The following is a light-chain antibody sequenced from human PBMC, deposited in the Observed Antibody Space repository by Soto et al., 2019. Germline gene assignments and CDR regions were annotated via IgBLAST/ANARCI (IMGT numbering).Light chain of an antibody. CDR1: SSNIGAGYH. CDR2: HNN. Sequence: QSVLTQPPSVSGAPGQRVTISCTGTSSNIGAGYHVHWYQQHPGIAPKLLISHNNNRPSGVPDRFSGSKSDTSASLAITGLQADDEADYYCATWDDSLKGVFGTGTKVTVL. J-gene: IGLJ1*01. CDR3: ATWDDSLKGV. V-gene: IGLV1-40*01.